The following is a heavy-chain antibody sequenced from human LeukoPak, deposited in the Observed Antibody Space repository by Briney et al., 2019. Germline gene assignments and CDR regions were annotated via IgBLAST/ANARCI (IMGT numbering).Heavy chain of an antibody. CDR2: IIPILGIA. CDR1: GGTFCSYA. Sequence: ASVKVSCKASGGTFCSYAISWVRQAAGQGLEWMGRIIPILGIANYAQKFQGRVTITADKSTSTAYMELSSLRSEDTAVYYCARARTYGDITDYWGQGTLVTVSP. CDR3: ARARTYGDITDY. J-gene: IGHJ4*02. D-gene: IGHD4-17*01. V-gene: IGHV1-69*04.